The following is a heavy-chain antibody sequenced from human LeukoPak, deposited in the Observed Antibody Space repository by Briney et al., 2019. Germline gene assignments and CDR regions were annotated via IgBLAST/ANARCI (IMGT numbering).Heavy chain of an antibody. Sequence: SETLSLTCTVSGGSISSHYWSWIRQPPGKGLEWIGYIYYSGSTNYNPSLKSRVTISVDTSKNQFSLRLSSVTAADKAVYYCARGAYIRRYDFWSGYYPDQTLDIWGQGTMVTVSS. J-gene: IGHJ3*02. CDR3: ARGAYIRRYDFWSGYYPDQTLDI. CDR2: IYYSGST. V-gene: IGHV4-59*11. CDR1: GGSISSHY. D-gene: IGHD3-3*01.